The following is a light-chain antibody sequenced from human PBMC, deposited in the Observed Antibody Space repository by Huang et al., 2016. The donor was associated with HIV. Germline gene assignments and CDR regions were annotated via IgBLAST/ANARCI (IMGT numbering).Light chain of an antibody. CDR1: QSVSSN. J-gene: IGKJ2*01. Sequence: EMVMTQSPATLSVSPGERATLSCRASQSVSSNLAWYQQKPGQAPRLLIYGASTRATAIPARFSGSGWGTEFTLTISSLQSEDFAVYYCQQYNNWPPNTFGQGTKLGMK. CDR3: QQYNNWPPNT. CDR2: GAS. V-gene: IGKV3-15*01.